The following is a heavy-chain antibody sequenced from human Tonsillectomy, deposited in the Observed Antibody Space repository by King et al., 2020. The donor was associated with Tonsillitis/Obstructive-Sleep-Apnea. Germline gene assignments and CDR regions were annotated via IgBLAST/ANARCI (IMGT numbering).Heavy chain of an antibody. CDR3: ARGATHGEWLAY. CDR2: ISSSGSFM. V-gene: IGHV3-11*01. Sequence: VQLVESGGGLVKPGGSLRLSCAASGFTFSDYYMTWLRQAPGKGLEWVSYISSSGSFMNYADSVKGRFTISRDSAKNSLSLQMSSLRAEDTAVYYCARGATHGEWLAYGGQGPLATSSP. D-gene: IGHD2-8*01. CDR1: GFTFSDYY. J-gene: IGHJ4*02.